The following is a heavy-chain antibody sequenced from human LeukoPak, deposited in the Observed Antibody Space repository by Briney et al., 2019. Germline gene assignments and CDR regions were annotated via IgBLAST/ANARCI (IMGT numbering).Heavy chain of an antibody. CDR1: GFTFSSYA. D-gene: IGHD4-23*01. Sequence: GGSLRLSCAASGFTFSSYAMSWVRQAPGKGLEWVSAISGSGGSTYYADSVKGRFTISRDNSKNTLYLQMNSLRAEDTAVYYCAKDAGMGKRPLILGWFDPWGQGTLVTVSS. J-gene: IGHJ5*02. CDR2: ISGSGGST. V-gene: IGHV3-23*01. CDR3: AKDAGMGKRPLILGWFDP.